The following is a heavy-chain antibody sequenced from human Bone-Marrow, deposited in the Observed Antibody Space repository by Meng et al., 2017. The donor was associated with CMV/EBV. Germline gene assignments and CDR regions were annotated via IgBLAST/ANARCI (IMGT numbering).Heavy chain of an antibody. Sequence: SETLSLTCAISGDSVSSNSAAWNWIRQSPSRGLEWLGRTYYRSKWYNDYAVSVKSRITINPDTSKNQFSLQLNSVTPEDTAVYYCARGPKRVRGVVVLYYFDYWGQGTLVTVSS. CDR1: GDSVSSNSAA. CDR2: TYYRSKWYN. J-gene: IGHJ4*02. V-gene: IGHV6-1*01. CDR3: ARGPKRVRGVVVLYYFDY. D-gene: IGHD3-10*01.